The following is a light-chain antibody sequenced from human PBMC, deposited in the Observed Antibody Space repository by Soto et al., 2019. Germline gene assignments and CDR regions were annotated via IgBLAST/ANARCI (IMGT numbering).Light chain of an antibody. CDR1: SSDVGSYNL. Sequence: QSVLTQPASGSGSPGQSITISCTGTSSDVGSYNLVSWYQQHPSKAPKLMIYEVSKRPSGVSNRFSGSKSGNTASLTISGLQAEDEADYYCCSYAGSSTVVFGGGTKVTVL. CDR3: CSYAGSSTVV. V-gene: IGLV2-23*02. J-gene: IGLJ2*01. CDR2: EVS.